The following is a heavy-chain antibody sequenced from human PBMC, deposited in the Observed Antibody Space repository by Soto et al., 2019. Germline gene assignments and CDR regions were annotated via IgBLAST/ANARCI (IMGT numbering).Heavy chain of an antibody. CDR1: GGSFSGYC. V-gene: IGHV4-34*02. Sequence: QVQLQQWGAGLLKPSETLSLTCAVYGGSFSGYCWTWIRQPPGKGQVWIGEINHRGTTNYTPSHKSRVTISVDTSKNQFSLNLNSVTAADTAVYYCARLRNSDRYWGQGTQVTVSS. CDR2: INHRGTT. J-gene: IGHJ4*02. CDR3: ARLRNSDRY. D-gene: IGHD3-22*01.